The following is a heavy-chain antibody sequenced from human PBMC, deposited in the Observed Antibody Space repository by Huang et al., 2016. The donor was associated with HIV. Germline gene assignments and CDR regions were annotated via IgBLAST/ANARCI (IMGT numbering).Heavy chain of an antibody. J-gene: IGHJ4*02. D-gene: IGHD6-19*01. CDR3: AGDVVTGTGY. CDR1: GFTFSSYS. CDR2: ISNSSSYI. Sequence: EVQLVESGGGVVKPGGSLRLSCAASGFTFSSYSMKWVRQALGKGLEWVSSISNSSSYIYYADSMKGRFTTSRDNAKNSLYLQMNSLRAEDTAVYDCAGDVVTGTGYWGQGTLVTVSS. V-gene: IGHV3-21*01.